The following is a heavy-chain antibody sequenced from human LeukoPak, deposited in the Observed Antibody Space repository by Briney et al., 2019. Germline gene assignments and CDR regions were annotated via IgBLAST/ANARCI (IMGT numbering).Heavy chain of an antibody. Sequence: GGSLRLSCAVSGGSFSSGNNYWGCQAPGKGLEWVAFIWYDGSNKYHADSVKGRFTISRDNSKNTLYLQMNSLRAEDTAVYYCAEDPTSGFFLDIWGQGTMVTVSS. CDR1: GGSFSSGN. J-gene: IGHJ3*02. V-gene: IGHV3-30*02. D-gene: IGHD2/OR15-2a*01. CDR3: AEDPTSGFFLDI. CDR2: IWYDGSNK.